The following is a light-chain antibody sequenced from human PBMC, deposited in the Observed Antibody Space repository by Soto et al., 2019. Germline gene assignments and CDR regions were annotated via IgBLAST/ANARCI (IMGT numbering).Light chain of an antibody. CDR1: QTVSSIY. Sequence: EIVLTQSPGTLSLSPGERATLSCRASQTVSSIYLAWYQQKPGQAPRLLIHGASSRATGIPDRFSGSGSGTDFTLTITSLETEGFAVYYGEQYDTLAYACGKGTNLQIK. J-gene: IGKJ2*01. V-gene: IGKV3-20*01. CDR2: GAS. CDR3: EQYDTLAYA.